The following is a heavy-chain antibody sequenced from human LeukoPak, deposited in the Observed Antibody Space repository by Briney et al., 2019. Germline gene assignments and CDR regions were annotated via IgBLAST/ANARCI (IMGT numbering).Heavy chain of an antibody. CDR2: IRTRSNYI. CDR3: ASTVHGSTTDSEGYYPKWFDP. D-gene: IGHD3-3*01. V-gene: IGHV3-21*01. J-gene: IGHJ5*01. Sequence: PGGSLRLSCAPSGSVFSRITMNWFRQSPGEGLEWVSSIRTRSNYIYYADSVKGRFNISRDNTKKSLFFGMTSLRDDDTAVYYCASTVHGSTTDSEGYYPKWFDPWGQGTLVTVSS. CDR1: GSVFSRIT.